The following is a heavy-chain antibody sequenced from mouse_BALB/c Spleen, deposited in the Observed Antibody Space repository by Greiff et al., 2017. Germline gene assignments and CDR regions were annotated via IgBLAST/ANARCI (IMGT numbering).Heavy chain of an antibody. Sequence: EVQLQQSGPSLVKPSQTLSLTCSVTGDSITSGYWNWIRKFPGNKLEYMGYISYSGSTYYNPSLKSRISITRDTSKNQYYLQLNSVTTEDTATYYCARSFYDGYYVPFAYWGQGTLVTVSA. CDR3: ARSFYDGYYVPFAY. V-gene: IGHV3-8*02. D-gene: IGHD2-3*01. J-gene: IGHJ3*01. CDR1: GDSITSGY. CDR2: ISYSGST.